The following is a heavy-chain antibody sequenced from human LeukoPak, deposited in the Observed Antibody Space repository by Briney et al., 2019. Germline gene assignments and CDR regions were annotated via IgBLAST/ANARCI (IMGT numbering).Heavy chain of an antibody. D-gene: IGHD6-13*01. V-gene: IGHV3-23*01. CDR1: GFTFSNYA. Sequence: GGSLRLSCAASGFTFSNYAMSWVRQAPGKGLEWVSAISSSGGSTYYADSVKGRLTISRDNSKNTLYLQMNSLRAEDTAVYYCVQFRPGTFHFVYWGQGTQVTVSS. J-gene: IGHJ4*02. CDR2: ISSSGGST. CDR3: VQFRPGTFHFVY.